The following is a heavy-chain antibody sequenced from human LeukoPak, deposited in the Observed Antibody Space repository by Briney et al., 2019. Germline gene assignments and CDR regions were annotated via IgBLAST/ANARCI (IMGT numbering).Heavy chain of an antibody. CDR1: GFTVSINS. V-gene: IGHV3-53*01. J-gene: IGHJ4*02. Sequence: PGAFLRLTCTVSGFTVSINSMSWVRQAAGNGLSWVSFIYSDNTHYSDSVKGRFTISRDNSKNTLYLQMNSLRAEDTAVYYCARRAGAYSHPYDYWGQGTLVTVSS. CDR3: ARRAGAYSHPYDY. D-gene: IGHD4/OR15-4a*01. CDR2: IYSDNT.